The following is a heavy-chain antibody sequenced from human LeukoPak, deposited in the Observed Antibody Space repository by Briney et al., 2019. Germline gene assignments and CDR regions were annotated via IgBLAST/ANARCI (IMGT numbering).Heavy chain of an antibody. CDR1: GYTFTSYG. CDR2: ISASNGNT. J-gene: IGHJ6*03. V-gene: IGHV1-18*01. Sequence: GASVKVSCKSSGYTFTSYGISWVRQAPGQGLEWMGWISASNGNTNYAQKLQGRVTMTTGTSTSTAYMELRSLRSDDTAVYYCARDIVATTKSYYYYYMDVWGKGTTVTVSS. CDR3: ARDIVATTKSYYYYYMDV. D-gene: IGHD5-12*01.